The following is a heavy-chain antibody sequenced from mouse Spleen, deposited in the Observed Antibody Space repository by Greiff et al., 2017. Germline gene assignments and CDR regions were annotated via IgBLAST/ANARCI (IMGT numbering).Heavy chain of an antibody. D-gene: IGHD2-13*01. CDR3: AREVNSYYAMDY. V-gene: IGHV5-17*01. CDR2: ISSGSSTI. Sequence: EVNVVESGGGLVKPGGSLKLSCAASGFTFSDYGMHWVRQAPEKGLEWVAYISSGSSTIYYADTVKGRFTISRDNAKNTLFLQMTSLRSEDTAMYYCAREVNSYYAMDYWGQGTSVTVSS. CDR1: GFTFSDYG. J-gene: IGHJ4*01.